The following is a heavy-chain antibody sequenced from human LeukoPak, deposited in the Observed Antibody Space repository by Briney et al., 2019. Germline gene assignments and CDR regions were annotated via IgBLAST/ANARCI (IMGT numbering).Heavy chain of an antibody. CDR3: ARQPLNCTSTSCYAFDI. Sequence: KSSETLSLTCTVSGGSISSGGYYWSWIRQHPGKGLEWIGYIYYSGSTYYNPSLKTRVTISVDTSKNQFSLSLSSVTAADTAVYYCARQPLNCTSTSCYAFDIWGQGTMVTVSS. V-gene: IGHV4-31*03. CDR2: IYYSGST. J-gene: IGHJ3*02. CDR1: GGSISSGGYY. D-gene: IGHD2-2*01.